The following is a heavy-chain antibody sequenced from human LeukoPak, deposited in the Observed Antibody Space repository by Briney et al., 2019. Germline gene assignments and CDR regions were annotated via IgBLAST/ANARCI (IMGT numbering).Heavy chain of an antibody. CDR3: ARDSDTCTGCAFDM. CDR2: SRDKGNSYTT. V-gene: IGHV3-72*01. Sequence: GGSLRLSCAASGFTFSDHYIDWVRQAPGKGLEWVGRSRDKGNSYTTAYAASVRGRFTISRDDSKNSLYLQMNSLRVEDTALYYCARDSDTCTGCAFDMWGQGTMVTVSS. J-gene: IGHJ3*02. D-gene: IGHD1-26*01. CDR1: GFTFSDHY.